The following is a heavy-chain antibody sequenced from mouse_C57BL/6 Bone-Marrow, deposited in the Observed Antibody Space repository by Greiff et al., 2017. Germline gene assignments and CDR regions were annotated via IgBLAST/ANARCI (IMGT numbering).Heavy chain of an antibody. D-gene: IGHD2-12*01. Sequence: QVQLKQPGAELVKPGASVKLSCKASGYTFTSYWMHWVKQRPGQGLEWIGMIHPNSGSTNYNEKFKSKATLTVDKSSSTAYMQLSSLTSEDSAVYYCAREEIYSCAMDYWGQGTSVTVSS. CDR1: GYTFTSYW. J-gene: IGHJ4*01. CDR2: IHPNSGST. V-gene: IGHV1-64*01. CDR3: AREEIYSCAMDY.